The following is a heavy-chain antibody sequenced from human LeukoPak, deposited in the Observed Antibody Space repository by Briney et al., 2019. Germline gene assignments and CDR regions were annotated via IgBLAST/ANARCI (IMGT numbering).Heavy chain of an antibody. V-gene: IGHV1-69*04. D-gene: IGHD1-26*01. Sequence: GGSVKVSCKASGGTFISYAISWVRQAGGQGREWMGRIIPILGITNYAQKFQARVTITADKSTSTAYMELSSLTSEATAVYYCARESGSYGGPVDALDIWGQGTMVTVSS. CDR2: IIPILGIT. CDR3: ARESGSYGGPVDALDI. CDR1: GGTFISYA. J-gene: IGHJ3*02.